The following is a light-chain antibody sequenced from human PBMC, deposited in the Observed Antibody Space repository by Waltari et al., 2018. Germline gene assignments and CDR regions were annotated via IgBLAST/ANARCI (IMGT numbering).Light chain of an antibody. V-gene: IGKV3-11*01. CDR2: DTS. Sequence: TVLTQCPASLPLSSGDSATISSRSEQSVSSYLAWYQQKPGQAPRLLIFDTSNRATGIPARFSGSGYGTDFTLTISSVEPEDCAMYYCQQLSNSPGTFGQGTKVEIK. CDR3: QQLSNSPGT. J-gene: IGKJ1*01. CDR1: QSVSSY.